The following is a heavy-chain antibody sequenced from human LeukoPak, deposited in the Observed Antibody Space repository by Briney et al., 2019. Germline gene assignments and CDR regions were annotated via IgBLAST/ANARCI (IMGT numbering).Heavy chain of an antibody. D-gene: IGHD6-19*01. J-gene: IGHJ4*02. CDR2: ITYTSDNT. Sequence: GGSLRLSCAASGFSFSNYAMGWVSQAPGKGLEWVSCITYTSDNTYLADSVRGRFTMSRDNSRGTVVLQMNSLRVEDTAVYYCAKDARRTSGWYYFDHLGQGTLVTVSS. CDR1: GFSFSNYA. CDR3: AKDARRTSGWYYFDH. V-gene: IGHV3-23*01.